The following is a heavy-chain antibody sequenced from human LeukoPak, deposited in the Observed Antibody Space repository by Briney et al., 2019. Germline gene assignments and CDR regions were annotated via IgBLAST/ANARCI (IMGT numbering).Heavy chain of an antibody. CDR3: ARGSTRGGDSDC. CDR1: GFVVRNYY. V-gene: IGHV3-53*01. Sequence: GGSLRLSCAASGFVVRNYYMSWVRQGPGKGLEWVSIIYDVGRIYYIDAVKGRFTISRDNSKNTVSLQMNSLRVDDTAVYYCARGSTRGGDSDCWGQGTLVTVSS. D-gene: IGHD3-16*01. J-gene: IGHJ4*02. CDR2: IYDVGRI.